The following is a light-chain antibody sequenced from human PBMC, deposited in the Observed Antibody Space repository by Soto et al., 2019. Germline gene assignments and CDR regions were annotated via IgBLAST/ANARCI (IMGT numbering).Light chain of an antibody. CDR1: QSVSGN. CDR3: QQYHNWPPGLT. CDR2: GAS. V-gene: IGKV3-15*01. J-gene: IGKJ4*01. Sequence: EVVMTQNTATLSVSPGERVTLSCTASQSVSGNLAWYQQKPGQAPRLLIHGASTRATDIPARFSGSGSGTEFTLTITSLQSEDFAVYYCQQYHNWPPGLTFGGRSKVDI.